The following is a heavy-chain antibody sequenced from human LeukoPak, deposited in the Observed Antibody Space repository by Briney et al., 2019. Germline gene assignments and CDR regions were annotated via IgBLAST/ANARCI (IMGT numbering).Heavy chain of an antibody. Sequence: GGALRLSCAASGFTFSSYFMPWVRRAPGKGLEWVANIKQDGSDTCYVAPVKGRFPISRDNTKNLLYLQMNSLRAEDTAVYSCGRFGYEAAVDSWGPGTLVIVSS. J-gene: IGHJ4*02. CDR1: GFTFSSYF. V-gene: IGHV3-7*01. D-gene: IGHD6-13*01. CDR3: GRFGYEAAVDS. CDR2: IKQDGSDT.